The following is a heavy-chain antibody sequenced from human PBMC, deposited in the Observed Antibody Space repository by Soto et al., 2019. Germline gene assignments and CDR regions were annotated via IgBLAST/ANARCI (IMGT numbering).Heavy chain of an antibody. J-gene: IGHJ3*02. D-gene: IGHD6-19*01. CDR2: ISHDGSST. Sequence: EVQLVESGGGLIQPGGSLRLSCTASGFPFSDLWMHWVRQAPGKGLEWVSRISHDGSSTSHADSVRGRFSISRDNAKNTVYLQMNSLRAEDTAVYYCTSPSVAVDYFAFDIWGQGTVVTVS. CDR1: GFPFSDLW. CDR3: TSPSVAVDYFAFDI. V-gene: IGHV3-74*01.